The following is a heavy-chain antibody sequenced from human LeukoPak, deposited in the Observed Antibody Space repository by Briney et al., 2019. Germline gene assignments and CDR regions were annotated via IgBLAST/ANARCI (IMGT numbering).Heavy chain of an antibody. V-gene: IGHV1-46*01. CDR1: GYIFTNYF. Sequence: ASVKVSCKASGYIFTNYFMHWVRQAPGQGLEWMGIINPSGVSTNYAQKFQGRVTMTRDTSTSTVYMELSSLRSEDTAVYYCARAWSGSYLDYWGQGTLVTVSS. D-gene: IGHD1-26*01. CDR3: ARAWSGSYLDY. J-gene: IGHJ4*02. CDR2: INPSGVST.